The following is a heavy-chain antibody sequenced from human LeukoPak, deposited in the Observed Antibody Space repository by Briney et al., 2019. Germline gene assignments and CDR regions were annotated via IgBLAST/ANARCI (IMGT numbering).Heavy chain of an antibody. D-gene: IGHD6-13*01. Sequence: SETLSLTCAVSGGSISNYYWSWIRQPPGKGLEWIGYISYTGSTNYHPSLKSRVTISLDTSKNQFSLKLSSVTAADTAVHYCARQGDSSSWSYFDYWGQGTLVTVSS. J-gene: IGHJ4*02. CDR2: ISYTGST. CDR3: ARQGDSSSWSYFDY. CDR1: GGSISNYY. V-gene: IGHV4-59*08.